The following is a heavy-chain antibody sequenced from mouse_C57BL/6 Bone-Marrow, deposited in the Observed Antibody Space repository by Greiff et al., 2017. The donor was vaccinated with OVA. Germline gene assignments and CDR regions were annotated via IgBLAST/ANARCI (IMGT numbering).Heavy chain of an antibody. CDR3: ASYYSNYDLYFDV. CDR1: GFSLTSYA. J-gene: IGHJ1*03. V-gene: IGHV2-9-1*01. Sequence: VKLMESGPGLVAPSQSLSITCTVSGFSLTSYAISWVRQPPGKGLEWLGVIWTGGGTNYNSALKSRLSISKDNSKSQVFLKMNSLQTDDTARYFCASYYSNYDLYFDVWGTGTTVTVSS. CDR2: IWTGGGT. D-gene: IGHD2-5*01.